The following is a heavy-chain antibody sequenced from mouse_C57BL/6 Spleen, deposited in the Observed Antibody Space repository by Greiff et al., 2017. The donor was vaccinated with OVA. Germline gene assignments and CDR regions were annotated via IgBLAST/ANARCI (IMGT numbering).Heavy chain of an antibody. CDR2: INPSNGGT. CDR3: ARGAAYDGYLYYAMDY. D-gene: IGHD2-3*01. Sequence: QVQLKQPGTELVKPGASVKLSCKASGYTFTSYWMHWVKQRPGQGLEWIGNINPSNGGTNYNEKFKSKATLTVDKSSSTAYMQLSSLTSEDSAVYYCARGAAYDGYLYYAMDYWGQGTSVTVSA. V-gene: IGHV1-53*01. J-gene: IGHJ4*01. CDR1: GYTFTSYW.